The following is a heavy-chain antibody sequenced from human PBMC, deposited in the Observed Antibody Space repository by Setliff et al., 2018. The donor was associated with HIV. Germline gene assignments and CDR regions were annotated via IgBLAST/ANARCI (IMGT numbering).Heavy chain of an antibody. CDR2: INFSGST. CDR3: ARREEYYDFRSGYYSYYFDY. J-gene: IGHJ4*02. Sequence: PSETLSLTCTVSGGSISSSSYYWGWIRQPPGKGLEWIGSINFSGSTYYNPSLKSRVTISVDTSKNQFSLKLSSVAAADTAVYYCARREEYYDFRSGYYSYYFDYWGQGTLVTVS. D-gene: IGHD3-3*01. CDR1: GGSISSSSYY. V-gene: IGHV4-39*01.